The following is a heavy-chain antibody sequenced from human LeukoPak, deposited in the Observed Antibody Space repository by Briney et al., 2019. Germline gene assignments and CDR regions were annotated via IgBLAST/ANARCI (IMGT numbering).Heavy chain of an antibody. V-gene: IGHV1-46*01. CDR1: GYTFTSYY. CDR2: INPSGGST. Sequence: ASVKVSCKASGYTFTSYYMHWVRQAPGQGLEWMGIINPSGGSTSYAQKFQGRVTMTRDMSTSTVYMELSSLRAEDTAVYYCARDKYCTGRDCYGGSKFDYWGQGTLVTVSS. CDR3: ARDKYCTGRDCYGGSKFDY. D-gene: IGHD2-8*02. J-gene: IGHJ4*02.